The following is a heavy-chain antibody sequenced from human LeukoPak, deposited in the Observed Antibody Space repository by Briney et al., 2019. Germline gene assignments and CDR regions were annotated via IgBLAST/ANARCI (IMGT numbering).Heavy chain of an antibody. D-gene: IGHD2-21*01. V-gene: IGHV3-30*02. Sequence: GGSLRLSCAASGFTFSSYGMHWVRQAPGKGLEWVAFIRYDGSNKYYADSVKGRFTISRDNSKNTLYLQMNSLRAEDTAVYYCAGYLPDTSILWWGFDPWGQGTLVTVSS. CDR1: GFTFSSYG. CDR2: IRYDGSNK. CDR3: AGYLPDTSILWWGFDP. J-gene: IGHJ5*02.